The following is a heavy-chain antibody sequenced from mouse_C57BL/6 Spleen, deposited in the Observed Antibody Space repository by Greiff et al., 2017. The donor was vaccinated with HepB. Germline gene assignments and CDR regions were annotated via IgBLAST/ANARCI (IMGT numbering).Heavy chain of an antibody. CDR1: GYAFSSSW. J-gene: IGHJ4*01. Sequence: VQGVESGPELVKPGASVKISCKASGYAFSSSWMNWVKQRPGKGLEWIGRIYPGDGDTNYNGKFKGKATLTADKSSSTAYMQLSSLTSEDSAVYFCARGGYDYDGDAMDYWGQGTSVTVSS. CDR3: ARGGYDYDGDAMDY. D-gene: IGHD2-4*01. CDR2: IYPGDGDT. V-gene: IGHV1-82*01.